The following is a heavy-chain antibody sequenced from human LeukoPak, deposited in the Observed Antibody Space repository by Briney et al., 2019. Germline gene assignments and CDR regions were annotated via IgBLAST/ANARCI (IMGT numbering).Heavy chain of an antibody. CDR1: GYTFTSYG. Sequence: EASVKVSCKASGYTFTSYGISWVRQAPGQGLEWMGWISAYNGNTNYAQKLQGRVTMTTDTSTSTAYVELRSLRSDDTAVYYCARDLSNYYDSSGYADYWGQGTLVTVSS. D-gene: IGHD3-22*01. J-gene: IGHJ4*02. CDR3: ARDLSNYYDSSGYADY. CDR2: ISAYNGNT. V-gene: IGHV1-18*01.